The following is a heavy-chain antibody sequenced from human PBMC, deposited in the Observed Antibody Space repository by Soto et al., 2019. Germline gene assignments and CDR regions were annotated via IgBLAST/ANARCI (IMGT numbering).Heavy chain of an antibody. Sequence: GGSLRLSCAASGFTFDNYAMSWFRRAPGKGLEWVSTVSGSGYITYYADSVRGRFTISRDNSKNTLYLQMNSLRVEDTAVYICAKDRLVVPAAISCFDFWGLGTLVTVSS. CDR2: VSGSGYIT. V-gene: IGHV3-23*01. J-gene: IGHJ4*02. D-gene: IGHD2-2*01. CDR1: GFTFDNYA. CDR3: AKDRLVVPAAISCFDF.